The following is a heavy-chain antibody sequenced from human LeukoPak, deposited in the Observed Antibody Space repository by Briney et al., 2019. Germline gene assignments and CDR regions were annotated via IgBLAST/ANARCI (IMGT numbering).Heavy chain of an antibody. CDR2: IYYSGST. Sequence: SQTLSLTCTVSGGSISSGGYYWSWIRQHPGKGLEWIGYIYYSGSTYYNPSLKSRVTISVDTSKNQFSLKLSSVTAADTAVYYCANHLCSGGSCYFVYWGQGTLATVSS. CDR1: GGSISSGGYY. D-gene: IGHD2-15*01. CDR3: ANHLCSGGSCYFVY. V-gene: IGHV4-31*03. J-gene: IGHJ4*02.